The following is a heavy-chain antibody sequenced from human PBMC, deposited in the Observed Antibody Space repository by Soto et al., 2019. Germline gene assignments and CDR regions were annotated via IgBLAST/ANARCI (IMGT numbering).Heavy chain of an antibody. CDR1: GYTFTSYG. CDR3: ARDRRASTYGYPPWSFDY. V-gene: IGHV1-3*01. CDR2: INAGNGNT. D-gene: IGHD5-18*01. J-gene: IGHJ4*02. Sequence: ASVKVSSKASGYTFTSYGIHWVRQAPGQGLEWMGWINAGNGNTKYSQKFQGRVTITGDTSASTAYMELSSLRSEDTAVYYCARDRRASTYGYPPWSFDYWGQGTLVTVS.